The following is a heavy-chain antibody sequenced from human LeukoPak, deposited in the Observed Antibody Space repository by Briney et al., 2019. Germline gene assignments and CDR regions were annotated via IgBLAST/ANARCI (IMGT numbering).Heavy chain of an antibody. D-gene: IGHD6-25*01. CDR1: GFTFSRYW. V-gene: IGHV3-74*01. CDR3: ARFAAGGSYYYYMDV. CDR2: INTDGRTI. J-gene: IGHJ6*03. Sequence: GGSLRLSCAASGFTFSRYWMHWVRQAPGKGLVWVSRINTDGRTITYADSVKGRFTISRDNAKNSLYLQMNSLRADDTAVYYCARFAAGGSYYYYMDVWAKGPRSPSP.